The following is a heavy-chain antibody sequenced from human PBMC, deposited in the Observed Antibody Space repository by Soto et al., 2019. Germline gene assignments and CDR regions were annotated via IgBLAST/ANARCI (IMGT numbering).Heavy chain of an antibody. J-gene: IGHJ4*02. Sequence: VQLLESGGGLVQPGGSLRLSCAASGFTFSSYAMSWVRQAPGKGLEWVSAISGSGGSTYYADSVKGRFTISRDNSKNTLYLQMNSLRAEDTAVYYCAAGVFGVVIFDYWGQGTLVTVSS. CDR3: AAGVFGVVIFDY. V-gene: IGHV3-23*01. D-gene: IGHD3-3*01. CDR1: GFTFSSYA. CDR2: ISGSGGST.